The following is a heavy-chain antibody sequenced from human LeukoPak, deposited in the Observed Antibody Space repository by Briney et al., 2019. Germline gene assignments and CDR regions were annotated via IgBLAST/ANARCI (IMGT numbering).Heavy chain of an antibody. CDR3: ARVRQRTTAFDY. CDR1: GFTFSSYS. D-gene: IGHD1-7*01. V-gene: IGHV3-21*01. J-gene: IGHJ4*02. Sequence: GGSLRLSCAASGFTFSSYSMNWVRQAPGKGLEWVSSISSSSSYIYYADSVKGRFTISRDNAKNSLYLQMNSLRAEDTAVYYCARVRQRTTAFDYWGQGTLVTVSS. CDR2: ISSSSSYI.